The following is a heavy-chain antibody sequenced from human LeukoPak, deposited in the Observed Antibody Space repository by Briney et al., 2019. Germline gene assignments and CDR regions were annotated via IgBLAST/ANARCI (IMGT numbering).Heavy chain of an antibody. D-gene: IGHD6-13*01. CDR1: GYTFTSCG. J-gene: IGHJ5*02. V-gene: IGHV1-18*01. CDR2: ISAYNGNT. CDR3: ARDLLYTTSWTFYNWFDP. Sequence: GASVKVSCKASGYTFTSCGISWVRQAPGQGLEWMGWISAYNGNTHYAQKLQGRVTMTTDTSTSTAFLELRSLRSDDTAVYYCARDLLYTTSWTFYNWFDPWGQGTLVTVSS.